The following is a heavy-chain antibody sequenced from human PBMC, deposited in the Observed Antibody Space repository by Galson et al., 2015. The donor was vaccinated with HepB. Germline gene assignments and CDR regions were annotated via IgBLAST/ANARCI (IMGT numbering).Heavy chain of an antibody. CDR1: GFIFRSYW. CDR2: IKEDGTET. D-gene: IGHD2-2*01. V-gene: IGHV3-7*03. Sequence: SLRLSCAASGFIFRSYWMSWVRQAPGKGLEWVANIKEDGTETYYLDSGKGRFTVSRDNAKNSLFLQMNSLRAEDSAVYYCAKDVPSLGPSMDVWGQGTTVTVSS. CDR3: AKDVPSLGPSMDV. J-gene: IGHJ6*02.